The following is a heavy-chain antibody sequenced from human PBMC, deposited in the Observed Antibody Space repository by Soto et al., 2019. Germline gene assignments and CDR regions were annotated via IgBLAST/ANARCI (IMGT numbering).Heavy chain of an antibody. V-gene: IGHV5-10-1*01. J-gene: IGHJ6*01. CDR2: IDPSDSYT. CDR1: GYSFTSYW. CDR3: ARRNPYYYGMDV. Sequence: VESLTIACQVSGYSFTSYWIIWVLQMPGKGLEWMGRIDPSDSYTNYSPSFQGHVTISADKSISTAYLQWSSLKASDTAMYYCARRNPYYYGMDVWGQGTTVTVSS.